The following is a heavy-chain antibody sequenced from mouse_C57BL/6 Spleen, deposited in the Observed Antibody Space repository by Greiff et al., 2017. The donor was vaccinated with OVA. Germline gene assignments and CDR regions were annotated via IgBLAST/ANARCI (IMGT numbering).Heavy chain of an antibody. CDR3: ARSFNSYFDY. CDR2: ISNGGGST. V-gene: IGHV5-12*01. D-gene: IGHD1-3*01. CDR1: GFTFSDYY. Sequence: DVKLVESGGGLVQPGGSLKLSCAASGFTFSDYYMYWVRQTPEKRLEWVAYISNGGGSTYYPDTVKGRFTISRDNAKNTLYLQMSRLKSEDTAMYYCARSFNSYFDYWGQGTTLTVSS. J-gene: IGHJ2*01.